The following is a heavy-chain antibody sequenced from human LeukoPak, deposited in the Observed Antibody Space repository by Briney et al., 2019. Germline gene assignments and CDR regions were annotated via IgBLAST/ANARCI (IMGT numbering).Heavy chain of an antibody. D-gene: IGHD1-7*01. CDR2: ISSSSRYI. CDR1: GFTFSRHS. CDR3: ARDSGNYLDAFDI. Sequence: LGGSLRLSCAASGFTFSRHSINWVRQAPGKGLEGVSSISSSSRYIYYADSVKGRFTISRDNAKNSLYLQMNSLRAEDTAVYYCARDSGNYLDAFDIWGQGTMVTVSS. J-gene: IGHJ3*02. V-gene: IGHV3-21*01.